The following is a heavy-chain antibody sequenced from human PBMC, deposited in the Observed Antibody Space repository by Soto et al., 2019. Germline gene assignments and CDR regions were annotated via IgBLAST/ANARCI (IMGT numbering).Heavy chain of an antibody. J-gene: IGHJ4*02. CDR3: ARIQLDTIMALDY. D-gene: IGHD1-1*01. CDR2: LWSDGNNK. Sequence: QVQLVESGGGVVQPGKSLRLSCAASGFAFNTYGFHWVRQAPGKGLEWVAVLWSDGNNKYYADSVKGRFTISRDRSKNTLYLQMNSLRAEDTAVYYCARIQLDTIMALDYWGQGTLVTVSS. V-gene: IGHV3-33*01. CDR1: GFAFNTYG.